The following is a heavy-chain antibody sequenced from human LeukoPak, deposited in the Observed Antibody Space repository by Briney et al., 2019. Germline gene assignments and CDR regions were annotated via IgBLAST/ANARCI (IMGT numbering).Heavy chain of an antibody. J-gene: IGHJ4*02. D-gene: IGHD3-3*01. V-gene: IGHV4-30-2*01. CDR1: GGSISSGGYY. Sequence: PSQTLSLNCTVSGGSISSGGYYWSWIRQPPGTGLEWIGEINHSGSTNYNPSLKSRVPISVDTSKNQFSLKLSSVTAADTAVYYCARSQRYDSPFDYWGQGTLVTVSS. CDR2: INHSGST. CDR3: ARSQRYDSPFDY.